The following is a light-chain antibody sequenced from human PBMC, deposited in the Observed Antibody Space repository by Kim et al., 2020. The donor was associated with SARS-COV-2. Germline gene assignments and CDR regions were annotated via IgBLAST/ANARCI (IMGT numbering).Light chain of an antibody. J-gene: IGLJ1*01. CDR2: GNT. V-gene: IGLV1-40*01. CDR3: HSYDSRLAGFV. CDR1: TSNIGAHYD. Sequence: QSVLTQPPSVSGAPGQTVTISCTGSTSNIGAHYDVHWYQQIPGKAPRLLIYGNTNRPSDVPDRFSGSQSGASASLAITGLQVGDEADYYCHSYDSRLAGFVFGSGTTVTVL.